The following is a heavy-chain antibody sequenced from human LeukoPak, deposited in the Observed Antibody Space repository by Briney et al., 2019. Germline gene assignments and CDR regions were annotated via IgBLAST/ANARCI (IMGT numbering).Heavy chain of an antibody. V-gene: IGHV4-61*02. D-gene: IGHD6-19*01. Sequence: SQTLSLTCTVSGGSISSGSYYWSWIRQPAGKGLEWIGRIYTSGSTNYNPSLKSRVTISVDTSKNQFSLKLSSVTAADTAVYYCEGYRSSGWRPPLFVWGKGTTVTVSS. CDR2: IYTSGST. CDR3: EGYRSSGWRPPLFV. J-gene: IGHJ6*04. CDR1: GGSISSGSYY.